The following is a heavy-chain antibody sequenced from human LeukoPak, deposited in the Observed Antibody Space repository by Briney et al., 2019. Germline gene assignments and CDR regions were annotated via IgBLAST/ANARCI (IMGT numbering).Heavy chain of an antibody. CDR2: IKQNGSEK. J-gene: IGHJ4*02. Sequence: GGTLRLSCIGSGFTFSNFWMSWVRQAPGKGQEWVANIKQNGSEKFYVDSVKGRFTISRDNAKNTLYLQMNDLRAADSAEYYCATNVGYGAGNGGGNWGQGTVVIVSS. CDR3: ATNVGYGAGNGGGN. V-gene: IGHV3-7*01. CDR1: GFTFSNFW. D-gene: IGHD3-10*01.